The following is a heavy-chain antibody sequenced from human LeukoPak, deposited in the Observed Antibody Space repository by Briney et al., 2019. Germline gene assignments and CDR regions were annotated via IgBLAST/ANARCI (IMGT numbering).Heavy chain of an antibody. D-gene: IGHD2-15*01. CDR1: GFTFSSYA. CDR3: AKDTTAWWYHRAYMDV. V-gene: IGHV3-23*01. CDR2: IRCSGDTT. J-gene: IGHJ6*03. Sequence: SGGSLRLSCAASGFTFSSYAMSWVRQAPGGGLGWVASIRCSGDTTYHADSVKGRFTIYRDNSENRLSLQMDSLRAEDTAVYFCAKDTTAWWYHRAYMDVWGKGTTVTVSS.